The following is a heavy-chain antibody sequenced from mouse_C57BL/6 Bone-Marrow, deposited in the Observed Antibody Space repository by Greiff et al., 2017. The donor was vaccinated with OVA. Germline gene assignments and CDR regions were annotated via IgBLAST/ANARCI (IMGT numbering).Heavy chain of an antibody. D-gene: IGHD1-1*01. J-gene: IGHJ1*03. Sequence: EVMLVESGGGLVQPGGSLKLSCAASGFTFSDYYLYWVRQTPEKRLEWVAYISNGGGSPYYPDPVKGRFPISRDNAKNTLYLQMSRLKSEDTAMYYGARRDTTVVATGYFDVWGTGTTVTVSS. CDR3: ARRDTTVVATGYFDV. V-gene: IGHV5-12*01. CDR2: ISNGGGSP. CDR1: GFTFSDYY.